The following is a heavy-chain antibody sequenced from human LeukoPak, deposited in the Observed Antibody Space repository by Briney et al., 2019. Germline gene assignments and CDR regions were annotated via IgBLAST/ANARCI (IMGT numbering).Heavy chain of an antibody. CDR1: GFTFSTYA. D-gene: IGHD6-19*01. CDR2: INHSGST. CDR3: ARADLYSSGWYQEAFDI. V-gene: IGHV4-34*01. Sequence: PGGSLRLSCAASGFTFSTYAMSWIRQPPGKGLEWIGEINHSGSTNYNPSLKSRVTISVDTSKNQFSLKLSSVTAADTAVYYCARADLYSSGWYQEAFDIWGQGTMVTVSS. J-gene: IGHJ3*02.